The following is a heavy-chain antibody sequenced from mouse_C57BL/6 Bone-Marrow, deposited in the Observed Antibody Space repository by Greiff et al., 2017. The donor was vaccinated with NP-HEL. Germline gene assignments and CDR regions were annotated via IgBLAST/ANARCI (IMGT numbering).Heavy chain of an antibody. V-gene: IGHV2-6*01. Sequence: VMLVESGPGLVAPSQSLSITCTVSGYSLTSYGVDWVRQSPGKGLEWLGVIWGVGGTNYNSALKSRLSISKDNSKSQVFLKMNSLQTDDTAMYYCASDYGYAMDYWGQGTSVTVSS. CDR3: ASDYGYAMDY. D-gene: IGHD1-1*01. CDR2: IWGVGGT. J-gene: IGHJ4*01. CDR1: GYSLTSYG.